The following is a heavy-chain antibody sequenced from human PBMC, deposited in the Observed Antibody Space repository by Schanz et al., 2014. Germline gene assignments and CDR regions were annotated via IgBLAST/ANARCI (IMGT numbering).Heavy chain of an antibody. Sequence: DVQLLESGGGLVQPGGSLRLSCAASGFTFNSYAMTWVRQAPGKGLEWVSALSGSGGSTYYADSVKGRFTISRDNSKNTLYLQMNSLRAEDTSVYFCARANYRRKINFDYWGQGALVTVSS. J-gene: IGHJ4*02. CDR1: GFTFNSYA. V-gene: IGHV3-23*01. CDR2: LSGSGGST. D-gene: IGHD3-10*01. CDR3: ARANYRRKINFDY.